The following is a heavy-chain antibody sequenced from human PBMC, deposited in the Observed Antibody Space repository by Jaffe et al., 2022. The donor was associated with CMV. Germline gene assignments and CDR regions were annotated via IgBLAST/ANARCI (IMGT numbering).Heavy chain of an antibody. CDR1: GGSFSGYY. J-gene: IGHJ6*02. CDR2: INHSGST. D-gene: IGHD3-10*01. V-gene: IGHV4-34*01. Sequence: QVQLQQWGAGLLKPSETLSLTCAVYGGSFSGYYWSWIRQPPGKGLEWIGEINHSGSTNYNPSLKSRVTISVDTSKNQFSLKLSSVTAADTAVYYCARGRTMVRGRYYYYYYGMDVWGQGTTVTVSS. CDR3: ARGRTMVRGRYYYYYYGMDV.